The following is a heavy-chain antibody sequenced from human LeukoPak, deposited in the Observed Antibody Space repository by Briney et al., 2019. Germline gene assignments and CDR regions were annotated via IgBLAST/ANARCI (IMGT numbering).Heavy chain of an antibody. D-gene: IGHD6-19*01. CDR3: ARDSSGWYDDAFDI. Sequence: PGGSLRLSCAASGFTFSSYGMHWVRQAPGKGLEWVAFIRYDGSNKYYADSVKGRFTISRDNAKNSLYLQMNSLRAEDTAVYYCARDSSGWYDDAFDIWGQGTMVTVSS. J-gene: IGHJ3*02. V-gene: IGHV3-30*02. CDR2: IRYDGSNK. CDR1: GFTFSSYG.